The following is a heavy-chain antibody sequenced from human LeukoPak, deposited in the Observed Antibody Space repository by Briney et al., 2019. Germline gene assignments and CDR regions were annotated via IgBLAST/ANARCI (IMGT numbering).Heavy chain of an antibody. CDR3: ARSRVMPGLWSGSLGLYYYYMDV. Sequence: SETLSLTCAVYGGSFSGYYWSWIRQPPGKGLEWIGEINHSGSTNYNPSLKSRVTISVDTSKNQFSLKLSSVTAADTAVYYSARSRVMPGLWSGSLGLYYYYMDVWGKGTTVTVSS. CDR2: INHSGST. D-gene: IGHD3-3*01. J-gene: IGHJ6*03. V-gene: IGHV4-34*01. CDR1: GGSFSGYY.